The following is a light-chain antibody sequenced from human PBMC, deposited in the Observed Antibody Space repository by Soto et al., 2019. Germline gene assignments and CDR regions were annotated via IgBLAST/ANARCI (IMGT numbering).Light chain of an antibody. V-gene: IGKV3-20*01. CDR1: QSVSSIY. Sequence: ESVLTQSPGTLSLSPGERATLSCRASQSVSSIYLAWYQQKPGQAPRLLIYGASSRATGIPARFTGSGCGTDFTLTISRLEPEDFAVYYCQQYGSSRYTFGQGTKLEI. CDR3: QQYGSSRYT. J-gene: IGKJ2*01. CDR2: GAS.